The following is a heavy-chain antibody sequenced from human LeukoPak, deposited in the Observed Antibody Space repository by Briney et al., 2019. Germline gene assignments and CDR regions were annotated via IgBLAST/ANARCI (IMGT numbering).Heavy chain of an antibody. CDR1: GFTFSSYA. D-gene: IGHD5-12*01. J-gene: IGHJ4*02. CDR2: ISYDGSNK. Sequence: GGSLRLSCAASGFTFSSYAMHWVRQAPGKGLEWVAVISYDGSNKYYADSVKGRFTISRDNSKNTLYLQMNSLRAEDTAVYYCERDPVDIVATIPGWYFDYWGQGTLVTVSS. V-gene: IGHV3-30*04. CDR3: ERDPVDIVATIPGWYFDY.